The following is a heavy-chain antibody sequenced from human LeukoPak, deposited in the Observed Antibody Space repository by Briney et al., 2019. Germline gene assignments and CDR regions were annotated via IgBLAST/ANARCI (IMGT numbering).Heavy chain of an antibody. CDR3: AKDKISYKVQGPFDY. J-gene: IGHJ4*02. V-gene: IGHV3-23*01. CDR2: ISGSGGST. CDR1: GFTFRTYV. Sequence: GGSLRLSCAASGFTFRTYVMSWVRQAPGKGLEWVSAISGSGGSTYYADSVKGRFTISRDNSKNTLYLQMNSLRAEDTAVYYCAKDKISYKVQGPFDYWGQGTLVTVSS. D-gene: IGHD3-10*01.